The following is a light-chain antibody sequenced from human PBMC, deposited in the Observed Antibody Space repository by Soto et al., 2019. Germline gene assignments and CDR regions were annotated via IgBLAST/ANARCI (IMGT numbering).Light chain of an antibody. J-gene: IGKJ4*02. V-gene: IGKV3-15*01. CDR1: QNVKTR. CDR2: DAF. CDR3: QQYDEWPLT. Sequence: EKVMTQSPATLSVSPGERATLSCRASQNVKTRLAWYQQKPGQAPRLLISDAFTRATGIPARFSGSASGTEVTLTISSLQSEDFAVDYCQQYDEWPLTFGGGTKVEIK.